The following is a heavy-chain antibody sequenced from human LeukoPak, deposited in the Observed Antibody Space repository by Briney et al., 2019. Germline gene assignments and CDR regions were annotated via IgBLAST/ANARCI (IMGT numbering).Heavy chain of an antibody. CDR3: AKGGSGSYYGFDY. CDR1: GFTFSSYG. V-gene: IGHV3-23*01. D-gene: IGHD1-26*01. Sequence: GGSLRLSCAASGFTFSSYGMSWVRQAPGEGVEWGSIISVSGGTTFYADSVKGRFTISRDNSNNTLYLQMNSLGAHDTAVYYCAKGGSGSYYGFDYWGQGTLVTVSS. CDR2: ISVSGGTT. J-gene: IGHJ4*02.